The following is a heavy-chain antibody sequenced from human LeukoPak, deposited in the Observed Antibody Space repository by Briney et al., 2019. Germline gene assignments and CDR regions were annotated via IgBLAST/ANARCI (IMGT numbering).Heavy chain of an antibody. Sequence: PSQTLSLTCAVSGGSISSGGYSWSWIRQPPGKGLEWIGYIYHSGSTYYNPSLKSRVTISVDRSKNQFSLKLSSVTAADTAVYYCARVVTFGVVPEGWFDPWGQGTLVTVSS. V-gene: IGHV4-30-2*01. CDR1: GGSISSGGYS. J-gene: IGHJ5*02. CDR2: IYHSGST. D-gene: IGHD3-3*01. CDR3: ARVVTFGVVPEGWFDP.